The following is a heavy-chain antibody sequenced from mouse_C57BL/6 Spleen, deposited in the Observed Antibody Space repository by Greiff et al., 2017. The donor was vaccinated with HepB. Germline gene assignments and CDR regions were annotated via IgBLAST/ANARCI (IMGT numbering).Heavy chain of an antibody. CDR3: ARDLHWAAQAFAY. Sequence: VQLKESGPGLVKPSQSLSLTCSVTGYSITSGYYWYWIRQSPGNNLEWMGYISYDGSNNYHPSLNNRISITRDTSKNQFFLKLNSVTTEDTATCYCARDLHWAAQAFAYWGQGTLVTVSA. J-gene: IGHJ3*01. CDR2: ISYDGSN. V-gene: IGHV3-6*01. CDR1: GYSITSGYY. D-gene: IGHD3-2*02.